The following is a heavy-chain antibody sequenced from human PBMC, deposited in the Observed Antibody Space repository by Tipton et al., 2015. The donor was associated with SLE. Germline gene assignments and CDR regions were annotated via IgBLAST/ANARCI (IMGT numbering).Heavy chain of an antibody. J-gene: IGHJ5*02. CDR2: INIDGGTT. V-gene: IGHV3-74*01. D-gene: IGHD1-7*01. Sequence: SLRLSCAASGSTFSRYWMHWVRRAPGKGLVWVSRINIDGGTTSYVDSVEGRFTISRDNAKNTLYLQMNSLRAEDTAVYYCAAGRELINWFDPWGQGTLVTVSS. CDR3: AAGRELINWFDP. CDR1: GSTFSRYW.